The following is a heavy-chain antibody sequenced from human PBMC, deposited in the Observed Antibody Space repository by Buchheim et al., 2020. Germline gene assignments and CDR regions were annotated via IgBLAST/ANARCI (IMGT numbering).Heavy chain of an antibody. J-gene: IGHJ5*02. D-gene: IGHD2/OR15-2a*01. Sequence: EVYLVESGGGLVQPGGSLRLSCAASGFTFRNYWMNWVRQAPGKGLEWVANINEDGTEKYYVDSVKGRFTISSDNALSSGYLQMSSLRVEDTAVYYCAKHSIPWGQGT. CDR2: INEDGTEK. CDR1: GFTFRNYW. CDR3: AKHSIP. V-gene: IGHV3-7*03.